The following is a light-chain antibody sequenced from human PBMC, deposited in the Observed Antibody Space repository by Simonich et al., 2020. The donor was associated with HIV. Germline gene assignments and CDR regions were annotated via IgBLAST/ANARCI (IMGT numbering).Light chain of an antibody. CDR1: QGISNW. V-gene: IGKV1D-16*01. CDR3: QQLNSYPPIT. CDR2: AAS. J-gene: IGKJ3*01. Sequence: DIQMTQSPSSLSASVGDRVTITCRASQGISNWLAWYQQKPGKAPKLLLYAASRLESGVPSRFSGSGSGTEFTLTISSLQPEDFATYYCQQLNSYPPITFGPGTKVDIK.